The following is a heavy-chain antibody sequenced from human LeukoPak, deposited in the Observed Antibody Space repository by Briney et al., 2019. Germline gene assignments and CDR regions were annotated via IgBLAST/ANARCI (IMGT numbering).Heavy chain of an antibody. J-gene: IGHJ4*02. CDR1: GYSFTTYR. V-gene: IGHV5-51*01. D-gene: IGHD1-26*01. Sequence: GESLKISCKGSGYSFTTYRIGWVRQMPGKGLEWMGIIYPGDSDTRYSPSFQGQVTISADKSISTAYLQWNSLKASDTAMYYCARQSTTVGATTTLGYWGQGTLVTVSS. CDR3: ARQSTTVGATTTLGY. CDR2: IYPGDSDT.